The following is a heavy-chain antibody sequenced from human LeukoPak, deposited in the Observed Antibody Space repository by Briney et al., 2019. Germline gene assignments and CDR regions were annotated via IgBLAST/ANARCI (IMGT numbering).Heavy chain of an antibody. D-gene: IGHD4-23*01. V-gene: IGHV3-20*04. Sequence: GGSLRLSCAASGFTFDDYGMSWVRQAPGKGLEWVSGINWNGGSTGYADSVKGRFTISRDNAKNSLYLQMNSLRAEDTAVYYCARGQEDYGGNFNWFDPWGQGTLVTVSS. CDR1: GFTFDDYG. CDR2: INWNGGST. J-gene: IGHJ5*02. CDR3: ARGQEDYGGNFNWFDP.